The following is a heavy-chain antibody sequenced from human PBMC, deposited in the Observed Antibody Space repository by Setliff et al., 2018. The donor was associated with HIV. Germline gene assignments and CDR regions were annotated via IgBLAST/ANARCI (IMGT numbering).Heavy chain of an antibody. J-gene: IGHJ5*02. CDR3: ASRVYYYDGSGYLRKEGFDP. CDR1: GGSARNSLYY. CDR2: IHYNEKS. V-gene: IGHV4-39*01. D-gene: IGHD3-22*01. Sequence: SETLSLTCTVSGGSARNSLYYWAWIRQPPGKGLEYIGSIHYNEKSDATPSLKSRVTISIDTSKNQFSLNLTSVTAAATAVYYCASRVYYYDGSGYLRKEGFDPWGQGTLVTVSS.